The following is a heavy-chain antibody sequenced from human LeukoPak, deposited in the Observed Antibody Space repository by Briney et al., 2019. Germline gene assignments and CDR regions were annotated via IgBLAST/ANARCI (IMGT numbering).Heavy chain of an antibody. V-gene: IGHV4-59*01. J-gene: IGHJ4*02. CDR2: ISYSGST. CDR1: GDSINSYY. Sequence: SETLSLTGTVSGDSINSYYWSWIRQPPGKGLEWIGYISYSGSTNYNPSLKSRVTISLDTSKTQLFLKMISVTAPDTALYYGARGDAIWGQGTLVALSS. CDR3: ARGDAI.